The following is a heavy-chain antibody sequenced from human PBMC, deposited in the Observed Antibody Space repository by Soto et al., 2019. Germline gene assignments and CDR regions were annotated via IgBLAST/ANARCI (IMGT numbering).Heavy chain of an antibody. Sequence: EMQLVESGGGVVRPGGSLRLSYAASGFAFGDFGMAWVRQAPGKGLEWVSGINWSGSNTGYVDSVRGRFTISRDKAKNSLHLEMNSLRAEDTALYYCARDSRSHAFDIWGQGTMVTVSS. CDR2: INWSGSNT. CDR3: ARDSRSHAFDI. CDR1: GFAFGDFG. J-gene: IGHJ3*02. V-gene: IGHV3-20*03.